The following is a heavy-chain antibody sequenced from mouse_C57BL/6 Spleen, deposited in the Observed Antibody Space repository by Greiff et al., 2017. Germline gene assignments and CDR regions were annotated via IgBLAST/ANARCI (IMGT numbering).Heavy chain of an antibody. J-gene: IGHJ4*01. D-gene: IGHD1-1*01. CDR2: IYPGDGDT. CDR3: ARSGPPYYYGSKDAMDY. V-gene: IGHV1-82*01. CDR1: GYAFSSSW. Sequence: QVQLQQSGPELVKPGASVKISCKASGYAFSSSWMNWVKQRPGKGLEWIGRIYPGDGDTNYNGKFKGKATLTADKSSSTAYMQLSSLTSEDSAVYFCARSGPPYYYGSKDAMDYWGQGTSVTVSS.